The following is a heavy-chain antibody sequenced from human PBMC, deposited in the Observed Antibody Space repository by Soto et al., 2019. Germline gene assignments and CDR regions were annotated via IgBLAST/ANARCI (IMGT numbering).Heavy chain of an antibody. J-gene: IGHJ5*02. D-gene: IGHD1-1*01. Sequence: PSETLSLTCTVSGASISGFYWSWIRKSAGKGLEWIGRIDATGTTDYNPSLKSRVMMSVDTSTKQFSLKLRSVTAADTAVYYCVRDGTKTLRDWFDPWGQGISVTVS. CDR3: VRDGTKTLRDWFDP. V-gene: IGHV4-4*07. CDR1: GASISGFY. CDR2: IDATGTT.